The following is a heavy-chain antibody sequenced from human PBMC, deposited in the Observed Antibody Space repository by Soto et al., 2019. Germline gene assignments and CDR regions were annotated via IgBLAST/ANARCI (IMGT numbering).Heavy chain of an antibody. CDR3: ARDYSSSWQNYYYYYGMDV. Sequence: SETLSLTCAVSGGSISSSNWWGWVRQPPGKGLGWIGEIYHSGSTNYNPSLKSRVTISVDKSKNQFSLKLSSVTAADTAVYYCARDYSSSWQNYYYYYGMDVRAQRTTVTVSS. D-gene: IGHD6-13*01. CDR2: IYHSGST. V-gene: IGHV4-4*02. J-gene: IGHJ6*02. CDR1: GGSISSSNW.